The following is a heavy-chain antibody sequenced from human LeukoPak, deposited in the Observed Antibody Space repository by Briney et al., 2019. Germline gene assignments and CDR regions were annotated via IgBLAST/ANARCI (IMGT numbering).Heavy chain of an antibody. CDR2: ISLYDVNT. J-gene: IGHJ6*02. V-gene: IGHV1-18*01. CDR3: ARGTGYGMDV. CDR1: GYTFSSDG. Sequence: GASVKVSCKAPGYTFSSDGITRVRQAPGQGLEWMGWISLYDVNTNYAQKFQGRVTMTRDTSTSTVYMELSSLRSEDTAVYYCARGTGYGMDVWGQGTTVTVSS.